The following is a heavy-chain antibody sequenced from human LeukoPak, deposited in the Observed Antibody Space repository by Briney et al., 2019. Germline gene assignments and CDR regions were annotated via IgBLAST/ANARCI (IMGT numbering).Heavy chain of an antibody. CDR1: GGSISSHY. Sequence: SETLSLTCTVSGGSISSHYWSWIRQPPGKGLEWIGYIYCSGSTNYNPSLKSRVTISVDTSKNQFSLKLSSVTAADTAVYYCARARRRVAARPGAFDIWGQGTMVTVSS. V-gene: IGHV4-59*11. CDR2: IYCSGST. CDR3: ARARRRVAARPGAFDI. J-gene: IGHJ3*02. D-gene: IGHD6-6*01.